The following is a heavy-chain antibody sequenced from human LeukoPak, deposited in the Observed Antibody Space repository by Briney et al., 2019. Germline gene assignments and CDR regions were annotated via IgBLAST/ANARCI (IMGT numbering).Heavy chain of an antibody. V-gene: IGHV4-59*08. CDR2: FCYSCNT. CDR3: ARHHGAPYTGWLQLEYYYMDV. CDR1: GGSITDYY. D-gene: IGHD5-24*01. J-gene: IGHJ6*03. Sequence: PSETLSLTCTVSGGSITDYYWSWIRQPPGKGLEWIGYFCYSCNTYYNPSLKSRVTISVDTSKNQFSLKLSSVTAADTAVYYCARHHGAPYTGWLQLEYYYMDVWGKGTTVTVSS.